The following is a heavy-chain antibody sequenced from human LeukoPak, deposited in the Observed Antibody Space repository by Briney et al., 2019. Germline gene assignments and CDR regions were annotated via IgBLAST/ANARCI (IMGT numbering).Heavy chain of an antibody. D-gene: IGHD2-2*01. J-gene: IGHJ3*02. V-gene: IGHV4-34*01. CDR2: INHSGST. CDR3: AGEAPGDIVVVPAAIHGDAFDI. CDR1: GGSFSGYY. Sequence: SETLSLTCAVYGGSFSGYYWSWIRQPPGKGLEWIGEINHSGSTNYNPSLKSRVTISVDTSKNQFSLKLSSVTAADTAVYYCAGEAPGDIVVVPAAIHGDAFDIWGQGTMVTVSS.